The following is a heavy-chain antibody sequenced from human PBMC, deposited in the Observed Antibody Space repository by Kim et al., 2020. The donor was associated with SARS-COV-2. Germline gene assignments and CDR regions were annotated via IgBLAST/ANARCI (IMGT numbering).Heavy chain of an antibody. J-gene: IGHJ4*02. CDR2: INHSGST. CDR3: ARAQDPVVAATHDFDY. CDR1: GGSFSGYY. V-gene: IGHV4-34*01. Sequence: SETLSLTCAVYGGSFSGYYWSWIRQPPGKGLEWIGEINHSGSTNYNPSLKSRVTISVDTSKNQFSLKLSSVTAADTAVYYCARAQDPVVAATHDFDYWGQGTLVTVSS. D-gene: IGHD2-15*01.